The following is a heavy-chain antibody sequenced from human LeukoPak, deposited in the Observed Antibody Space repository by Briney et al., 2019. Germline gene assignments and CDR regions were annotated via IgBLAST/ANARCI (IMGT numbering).Heavy chain of an antibody. CDR1: GGSISSYY. V-gene: IGHV4-59*01. CDR2: IYYSGST. J-gene: IGHJ3*02. D-gene: IGHD6-13*01. CDR3: ARERGGSSSWYKGGGLDAFDI. Sequence: SETLSLTCTVSGGSISSYYWSWIRQPPGKGLEWIGYIYYSGSTNYNPSLKSRVTISVDTSKNQFSLKLSSVTAADTAVYYCARERGGSSSWYKGGGLDAFDIWGQGTMVTVSS.